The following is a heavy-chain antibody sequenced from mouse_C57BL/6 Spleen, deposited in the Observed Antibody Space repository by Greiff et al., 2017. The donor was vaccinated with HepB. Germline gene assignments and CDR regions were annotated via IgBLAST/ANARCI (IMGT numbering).Heavy chain of an antibody. CDR1: GYTFTSYW. Sequence: QVQLQQPWAELVKPGASVKLSCKASGYTFTSYWMHWVKQRPGQGLEWIGMIHPNSGSTNYNEKFKSKATLTVDKSSSTAYMQLSSLTSEDSAVYYCARSLYDYSDYWGQGTTLTVSS. V-gene: IGHV1-64*01. CDR3: ARSLYDYSDY. J-gene: IGHJ2*01. CDR2: IHPNSGST. D-gene: IGHD2-3*01.